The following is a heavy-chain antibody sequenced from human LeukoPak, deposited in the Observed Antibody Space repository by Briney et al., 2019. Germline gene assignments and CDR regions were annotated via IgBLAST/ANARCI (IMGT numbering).Heavy chain of an antibody. CDR1: GYSISSGYY. J-gene: IGHJ6*03. Sequence: SETLSLTCTVSGYSISSGYYWGWIRQPPGKGLEWIGSIYHSGSTYYNPSLKSRVTISVDTSKNQFSRKLSSVTAADTAVYYCMNYYMDVWGKGTTVTVSS. CDR3: MNYYMDV. V-gene: IGHV4-38-2*02. CDR2: IYHSGST.